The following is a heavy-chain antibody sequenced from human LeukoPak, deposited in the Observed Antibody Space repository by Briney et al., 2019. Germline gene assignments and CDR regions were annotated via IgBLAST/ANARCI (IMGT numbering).Heavy chain of an antibody. Sequence: SETLSLTCTVSGGSISSYYWSWIRQPPGKGLEWIGYIYDSGSTNYNPSLKSRVTISVDTSKNQFSLKLSSVTAADTAVYYCARRIPIFGVAGELDYYYMDVWGKGTTVTVSS. CDR2: IYDSGST. V-gene: IGHV4-59*01. J-gene: IGHJ6*03. D-gene: IGHD3-3*01. CDR3: ARRIPIFGVAGELDYYYMDV. CDR1: GGSISSYY.